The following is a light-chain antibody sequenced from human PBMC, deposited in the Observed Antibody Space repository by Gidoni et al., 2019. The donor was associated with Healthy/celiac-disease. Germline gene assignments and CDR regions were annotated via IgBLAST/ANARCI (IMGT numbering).Light chain of an antibody. CDR1: QSLLHSNGYNY. Sequence: DIVMTQSPLSLPVTPGEPASISCRPSQSLLHSNGYNYLDWYLQKPGQSPQLLIYLGSNRASGVPDRFSGSGSGTDFTLKISRVEAEDVGVYYCMQALQTPLTFGQXTKVEIK. V-gene: IGKV2-28*01. J-gene: IGKJ1*01. CDR3: MQALQTPLT. CDR2: LGS.